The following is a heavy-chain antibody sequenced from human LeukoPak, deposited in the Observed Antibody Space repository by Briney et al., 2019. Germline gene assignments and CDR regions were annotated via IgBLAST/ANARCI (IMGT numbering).Heavy chain of an antibody. CDR2: IYYRST. CDR1: GGSISGDY. J-gene: IGHJ4*02. V-gene: IGHV4-59*08. Sequence: PSETLSLTCTVSGGSISGDYWSWIRQSPGKGLEWIGFIYYRSTNYNPSLKSRVTISADTSKNQFSLKLSSVTAADTAVYYCARHYDYGGRDYWGQGTLVTVSS. CDR3: ARHYDYGGRDY. D-gene: IGHD4-23*01.